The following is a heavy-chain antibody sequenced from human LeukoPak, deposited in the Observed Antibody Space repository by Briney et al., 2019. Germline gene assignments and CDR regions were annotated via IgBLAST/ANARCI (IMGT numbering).Heavy chain of an antibody. V-gene: IGHV4-61*02. J-gene: IGHJ4*02. D-gene: IGHD1-26*01. CDR2: IYTSGST. Sequence: SETLSLTCTVSGGSISSGSYYWSWIRQPAGKGLEWIGRIYTSGSTNYNPSLKSRVTISVDTSKNQFSLKLSSVTAADTAVYYCARVGTGHSGIFDYWGQGTLVTVSS. CDR3: ARVGTGHSGIFDY. CDR1: GGSISSGSYY.